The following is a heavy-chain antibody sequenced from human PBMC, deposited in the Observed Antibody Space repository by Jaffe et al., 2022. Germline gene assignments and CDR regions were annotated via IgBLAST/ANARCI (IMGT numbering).Heavy chain of an antibody. CDR2: IYHSGST. CDR1: GYSISSGYY. D-gene: IGHD6-13*01. Sequence: QVQLQESGPGLVKPSETLSLTCAVSGYSISSGYYWGWIRQPPGKGLEWIGSIYHSGSTYYNPSLKSRVTISVDTSKNQFSLKLSSVTAADTAVYYCAREHEEVGYSSSWVPGIIDYWGQGTLVTVSS. V-gene: IGHV4-38-2*02. J-gene: IGHJ4*02. CDR3: AREHEEVGYSSSWVPGIIDY.